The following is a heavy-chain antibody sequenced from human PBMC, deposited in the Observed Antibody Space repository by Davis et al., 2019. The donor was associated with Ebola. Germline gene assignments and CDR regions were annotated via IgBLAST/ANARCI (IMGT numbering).Heavy chain of an antibody. D-gene: IGHD1-14*01. CDR1: GFTPSTYW. V-gene: IGHV3-74*03. CDR3: QMLPPGN. CDR2: IHSDGTRT. Sequence: PGGSLRLSCAVSGFTPSTYWMDWVRQTPEKGLVWVSRIHSDGTRTTYADSVKGRFTISRDNAMNTVFLQMNSLRVEDTAIYYCQMLPPGNWGQGTLVTVSS. J-gene: IGHJ4*02.